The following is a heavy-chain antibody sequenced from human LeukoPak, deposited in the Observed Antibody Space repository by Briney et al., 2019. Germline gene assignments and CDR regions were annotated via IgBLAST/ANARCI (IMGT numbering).Heavy chain of an antibody. Sequence: ASVKVSCKASGYTFTGYYMHWVRQAPGQGLEWMGWINPNSGGTNYAQKFQGRVTMTRDTSISTAYMELSRLRSDDTAVYYCARSAGMIFGVVTDAFDIWGQGTMVTVSS. J-gene: IGHJ3*02. CDR2: INPNSGGT. V-gene: IGHV1-2*02. D-gene: IGHD3-3*01. CDR1: GYTFTGYY. CDR3: ARSAGMIFGVVTDAFDI.